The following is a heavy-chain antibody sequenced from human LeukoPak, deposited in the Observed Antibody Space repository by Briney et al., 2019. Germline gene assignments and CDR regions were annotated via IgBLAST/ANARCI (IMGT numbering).Heavy chain of an antibody. Sequence: SSVKVSCKASGGTFSSYAINSVRQATGQRLEWMGWMNPNSGNTGNAQKLQGRVTITRNTPINTAYMELSSQRSEDTAVYYCARGRLGSAYYDFWSGYSDSNWFDPWGQGTLVTVSS. V-gene: IGHV1-8*03. CDR3: ARGRLGSAYYDFWSGYSDSNWFDP. CDR2: MNPNSGNT. D-gene: IGHD3-3*01. CDR1: GGTFSSYA. J-gene: IGHJ5*02.